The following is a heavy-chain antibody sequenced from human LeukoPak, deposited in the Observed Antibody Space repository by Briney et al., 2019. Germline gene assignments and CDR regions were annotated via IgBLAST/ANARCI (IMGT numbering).Heavy chain of an antibody. J-gene: IGHJ6*03. D-gene: IGHD1-26*01. CDR2: IYYSGST. CDR3: ARGYSGSYYYYYYMDV. CDR1: GGSISSYY. Sequence: SETLSLTCTVSGGSISSYYWSWIRQPPGKGLEWIGYIYYSGSTNYNPSLKSRVTISVDTSKNQFSLKLSSVTAADTAVYYCARGYSGSYYYYYYMDVWGKGTTVTVSS. V-gene: IGHV4-59*01.